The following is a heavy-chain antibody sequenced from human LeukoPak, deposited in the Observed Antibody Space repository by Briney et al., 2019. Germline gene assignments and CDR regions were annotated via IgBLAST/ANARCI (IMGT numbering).Heavy chain of an antibody. CDR1: GYTFTSYG. V-gene: IGHV7-4-1*02. D-gene: IGHD3-22*01. J-gene: IGHJ5*02. CDR3: ARDGYDSSGYWFDP. CDR2: INTNTGNP. Sequence: ASVKVSCKASGYTFTSYGISWVRQAPGQGLEWMGWINTNTGNPTYAQGFTGRFVFSLDTSVSTAYLQISSLKAEDTAVYYCARDGYDSSGYWFDPWGQGTLVTVSS.